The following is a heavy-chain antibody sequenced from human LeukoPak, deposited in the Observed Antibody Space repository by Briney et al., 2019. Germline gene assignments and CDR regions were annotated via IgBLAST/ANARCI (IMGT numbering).Heavy chain of an antibody. CDR3: AREFGPDY. CDR2: IKQDSSQK. V-gene: IGHV3-7*01. Sequence: GGSLRLSCAASGFTFSNYWMNWVCQAPGKGLEWVANIKQDSSQKWYVDSVKGRFTISRDNAKNSLYLEMNNLRVEDTAVYYCAREFGPDYWGQGTLVAVSS. J-gene: IGHJ4*02. CDR1: GFTFSNYW. D-gene: IGHD3-10*01.